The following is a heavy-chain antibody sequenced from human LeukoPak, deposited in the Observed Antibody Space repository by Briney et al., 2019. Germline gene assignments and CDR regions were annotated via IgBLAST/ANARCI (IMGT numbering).Heavy chain of an antibody. V-gene: IGHV3-23*01. CDR2: ISGSGGST. Sequence: GGSLRLSCAASGLNSSSYAMSWVRQAPGKGLEWVSAISGSGGSTYYADSVKGRFTISRDNSKNTLYLQMNSLRAEDTAVYYCAKTAAGMQGAWGQGTLVTVSS. J-gene: IGHJ5*02. D-gene: IGHD3-10*01. CDR3: AKTAAGMQGA. CDR1: GLNSSSYA.